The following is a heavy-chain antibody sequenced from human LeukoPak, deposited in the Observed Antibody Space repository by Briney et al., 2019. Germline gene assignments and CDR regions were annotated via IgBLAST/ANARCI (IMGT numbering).Heavy chain of an antibody. V-gene: IGHV4-34*01. CDR3: ARGFDAHNAFDI. D-gene: IGHD3-9*01. CDR1: GGSFSGYY. CDR2: SGST. J-gene: IGHJ3*02. Sequence: SETLSLTCAVCGGSFSGYYWSWIRQPPGKGLEWIGSSGSTYYNPSLKSRVTISVDTSKNQFSLKLTSVTAADTAVYYCARGFDAHNAFDIWGQGTMVTVSS.